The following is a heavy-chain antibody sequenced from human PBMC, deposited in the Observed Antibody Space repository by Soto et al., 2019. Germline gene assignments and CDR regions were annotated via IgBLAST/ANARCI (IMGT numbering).Heavy chain of an antibody. V-gene: IGHV2-5*02. J-gene: IGHJ5*01. Sequence: QITLKESGPTLVKPTQTLTLTCTFSGFSLSTHGVGVGWVRQPAGKALEWLALIYWDDDKRYSASLNSRLTIPKDPSKTQLVLTMTNMDPVDTATYCCAHAMLYCTGGSCSTWFDSWGQGTLVTVSS. D-gene: IGHD2-15*01. CDR1: GFSLSTHGVG. CDR2: IYWDDDK. CDR3: AHAMLYCTGGSCSTWFDS.